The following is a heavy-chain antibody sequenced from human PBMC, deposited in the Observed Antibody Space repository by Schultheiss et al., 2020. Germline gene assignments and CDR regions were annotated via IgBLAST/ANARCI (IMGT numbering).Heavy chain of an antibody. CDR1: GGSISSYF. CDR2: IYYSGST. CDR3: AAGSTVAGRIFAAFNI. Sequence: SETLSLTCAVSGGSISSYFWTWIRQPPGEGLEWIGYIYYSGSTNYNPSLKSRVTISVDTSKNQFSLKLSSVTAAETAVYYCAAGSTVAGRIFAAFNIWGQGTLVTVSS. V-gene: IGHV4-59*01. D-gene: IGHD6-19*01. J-gene: IGHJ3*02.